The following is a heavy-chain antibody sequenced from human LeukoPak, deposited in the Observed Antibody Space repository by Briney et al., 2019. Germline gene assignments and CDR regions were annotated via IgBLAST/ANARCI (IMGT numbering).Heavy chain of an antibody. D-gene: IGHD6-19*01. J-gene: IGHJ4*02. CDR2: ISGDGGST. V-gene: IGHV3-43*02. CDR1: GFIFDNYA. CDR3: AREGETSGWYDY. Sequence: GGSLRLSCAAPGFIFDNYAIHWVRQAPGKGLEWVSLISGDGGSTFYADSVRGRFTISRDNTRKSLSLQMSSLRSEDTALYYCAREGETSGWYDYWGQGTLVTVSS.